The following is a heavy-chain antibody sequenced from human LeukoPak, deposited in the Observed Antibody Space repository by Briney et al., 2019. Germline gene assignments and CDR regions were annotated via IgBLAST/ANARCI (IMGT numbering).Heavy chain of an antibody. CDR2: INQDGSEK. CDR1: GFTFSSYW. Sequence: GGSLRLSCAASGFTFSSYWMSWVRQAPGKGLEWVAHINQDGSEKYYVDSVKGRFTISRDNAKNSLYLQMNSLRAEDTAVYYCARDAKSYYDFWSGYYLDYWGQGTLVTVSS. V-gene: IGHV3-7*01. CDR3: ARDAKSYYDFWSGYYLDY. J-gene: IGHJ4*02. D-gene: IGHD3-3*01.